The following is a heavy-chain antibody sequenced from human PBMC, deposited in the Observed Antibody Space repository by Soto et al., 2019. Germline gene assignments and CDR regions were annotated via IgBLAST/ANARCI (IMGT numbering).Heavy chain of an antibody. CDR3: ASDKGHSDV. D-gene: IGHD3-3*02. CDR1: GYTFTSYA. CDR2: INAGNGNT. Sequence: GASVKVSFEASGYTFTSYAMHLVRQAPGQRLEWMGWINAGNGNTKYSQKFQGRVTITRDTSASTAYMELSSLRSEDTAVYYYASDKGHSDVWGQGPTVTVPS. V-gene: IGHV1-3*01. J-gene: IGHJ6*02.